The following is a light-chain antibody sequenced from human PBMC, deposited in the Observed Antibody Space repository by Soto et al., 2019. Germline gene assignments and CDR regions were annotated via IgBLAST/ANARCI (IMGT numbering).Light chain of an antibody. CDR1: QSIGNY. J-gene: IGKJ3*01. Sequence: VLTQSPSTLSLSPGDGATLSCRASQSIGNYLAWYQQKPGKAPKLLIYASSNWHTGVPARFSGSGSGTDFTLTISSLQPEDFATYYCQQRYSSPLTFGAGTKVDI. CDR3: QQRYSSPLT. V-gene: IGKV3-11*01. CDR2: ASS.